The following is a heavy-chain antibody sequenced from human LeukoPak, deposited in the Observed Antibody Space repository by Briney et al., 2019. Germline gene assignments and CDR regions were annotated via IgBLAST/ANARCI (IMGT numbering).Heavy chain of an antibody. CDR2: ISGSGGST. D-gene: IGHD3-10*01. J-gene: IGHJ4*02. CDR3: AKDLWFGELSPIDY. CDR1: GFTFSSYA. Sequence: GGSLRLSCAASGFTFSSYAMSWVRQAPGKGLEWVSAISGSGGSTYYADSVKGRFIISRDNSKNTLYLQMNSLRAEDTAVYYCAKDLWFGELSPIDYWGQGTLVTVSS. V-gene: IGHV3-23*01.